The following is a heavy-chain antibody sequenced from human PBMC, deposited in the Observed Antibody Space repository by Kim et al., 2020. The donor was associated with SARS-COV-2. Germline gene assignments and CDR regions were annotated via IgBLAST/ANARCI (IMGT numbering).Heavy chain of an antibody. V-gene: IGHV3-30*07. D-gene: IGHD1-26*01. J-gene: IGHJ4*02. Sequence: ESVKGRFTISRENSKNTLYLQMNSPRAEDTAVYYCARSFNKGVVGATSFDYWGQGTLVTVCS. CDR3: ARSFNKGVVGATSFDY.